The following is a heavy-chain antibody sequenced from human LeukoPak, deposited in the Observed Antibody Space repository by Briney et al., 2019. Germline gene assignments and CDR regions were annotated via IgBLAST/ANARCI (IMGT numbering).Heavy chain of an antibody. Sequence: ASVKVSCKASGYTFTGYYMHWVRQAPGQGLEWMGWISAYNGNTNYAQKLQGRVTMTTDTSTSTAYMELRSLRSDDTAVYYCARAPHLTTVTTLPWDYWGQGTLVTVSS. D-gene: IGHD4-17*01. CDR2: ISAYNGNT. CDR1: GYTFTGYY. CDR3: ARAPHLTTVTTLPWDY. J-gene: IGHJ4*02. V-gene: IGHV1-18*04.